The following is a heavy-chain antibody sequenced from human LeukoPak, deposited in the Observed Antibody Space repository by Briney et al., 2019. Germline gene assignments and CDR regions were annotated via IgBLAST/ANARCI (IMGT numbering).Heavy chain of an antibody. CDR1: GFTFSSYG. CDR3: AREGDY. CDR2: ISSDGVDK. V-gene: IGHV3-30*03. Sequence: GGSLRLSCAASGFTFSSYGMHWVRQAPGKGLEWVAVISSDGVDKYSADSVKGRFTISRDNSKNTLYLQMNSLRAEDTAVYYCAREGDYWGRGTLVTVSS. J-gene: IGHJ4*02.